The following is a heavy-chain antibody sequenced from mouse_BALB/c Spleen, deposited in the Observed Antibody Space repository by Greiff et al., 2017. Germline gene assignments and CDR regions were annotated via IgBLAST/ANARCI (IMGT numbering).Heavy chain of an antibody. J-gene: IGHJ4*01. CDR2: IWAGGST. CDR3: ARGPYGRAMDY. Sequence: VQRVESGPGLVAPSQSLSITCTVSGFSLTSYGVHWVRQPPGKGLEWLGVIWAGGSTNYNSALMSRLSISKDNSKSQVFLKMNSLQTDDTAMYYCARGPYGRAMDYWGQGTSVTVSS. CDR1: GFSLTSYG. V-gene: IGHV2-9*02. D-gene: IGHD1-1*01.